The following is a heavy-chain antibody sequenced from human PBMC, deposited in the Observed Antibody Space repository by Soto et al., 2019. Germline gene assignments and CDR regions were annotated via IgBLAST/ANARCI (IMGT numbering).Heavy chain of an antibody. J-gene: IGHJ5*02. D-gene: IGHD7-27*01. V-gene: IGHV4-4*02. Sequence: QVQLQESGPGLVKPSGTLSLTCAVSGGSISSSNWWSWVRQPPGKGLEWIGEIYHSGSTNYNPSLKSRVTIAVAKSKNQCSLTLSSVTAADTAVYYCARAASSATGDGDWFDPWGQGTLVTVSS. CDR2: IYHSGST. CDR3: ARAASSATGDGDWFDP. CDR1: GGSISSSNW.